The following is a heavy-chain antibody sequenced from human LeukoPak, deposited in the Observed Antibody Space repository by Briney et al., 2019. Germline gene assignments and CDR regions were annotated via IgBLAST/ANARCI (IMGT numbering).Heavy chain of an antibody. J-gene: IGHJ4*02. CDR3: ARLGVGALPIDY. Sequence: GGSLRLSCAASGFTFSDYYMSWIRQAPGKGLEWMGIIYPGDSDTRYSPSFQGQVTISADKSISTAYLQWSSLKASDTAMYYCARLGVGALPIDYWGQGTLVTVSS. V-gene: IGHV5-51*01. D-gene: IGHD1-26*01. CDR2: IYPGDSDT. CDR1: GFTFSDYY.